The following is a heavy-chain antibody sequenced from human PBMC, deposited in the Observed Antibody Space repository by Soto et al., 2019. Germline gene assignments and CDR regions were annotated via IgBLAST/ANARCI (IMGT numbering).Heavy chain of an antibody. CDR3: ARRAESNGANGFGADKYYFDF. D-gene: IGHD3-3*01. J-gene: IGHJ4*02. V-gene: IGHV1-8*01. CDR2: MNPNTGNS. Sequence: ASVKVSCKASGYTFTSYDIYWVRQATGQGLEWMGWMNPNTGNSGYAQMFQDRVTVTSDNSINTVHMELSSLRSEDTALYYCARRAESNGANGFGADKYYFDFWGQGTLVTVSS. CDR1: GYTFTSYD.